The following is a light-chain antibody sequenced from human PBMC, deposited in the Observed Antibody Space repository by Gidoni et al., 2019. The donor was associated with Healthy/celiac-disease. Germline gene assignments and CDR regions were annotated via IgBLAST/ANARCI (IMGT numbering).Light chain of an antibody. Sequence: IVLTQSPATLSLSPGERATLSCMASQSVSSYLAWYQQKPGQAPRLLIYDASNRATGIPARFSGSGSGTDFTLTISSLEPEDVAVYYCQQRSNPITFGQGTRLEIK. J-gene: IGKJ5*01. CDR1: QSVSSY. V-gene: IGKV3-11*01. CDR3: QQRSNPIT. CDR2: DAS.